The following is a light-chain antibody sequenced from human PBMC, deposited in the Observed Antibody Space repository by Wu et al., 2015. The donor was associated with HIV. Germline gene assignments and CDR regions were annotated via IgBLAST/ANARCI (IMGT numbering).Light chain of an antibody. Sequence: AIQLTQSPSSLSASVGDRVTITCRASQGVSSALAWYQQKPGKAPKLLIYDAYTLESGVPSRFGGSGSGTDFTLTISSLQPEDFATYYCQQFNTYPRTFGQGTRVDIK. CDR3: QQFNTYPRT. CDR2: DAY. V-gene: IGKV1-13*02. CDR1: QGVSSA. J-gene: IGKJ1*01.